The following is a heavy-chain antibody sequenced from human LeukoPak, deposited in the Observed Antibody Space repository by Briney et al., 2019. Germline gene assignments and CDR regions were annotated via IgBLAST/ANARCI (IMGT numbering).Heavy chain of an antibody. CDR3: AREIGRGVISPYFDH. CDR1: ELSVSRNY. J-gene: IGHJ4*02. D-gene: IGHD2-21*01. CDR2: LYSSGRT. V-gene: IGHV3-53*01. Sequence: GGSLRLSCAASELSVSRNYMSWIRQAPGKGLEWVAILYSSGRTEYADSVKGRFAVSRDNSKNTLYLQMNSLRVEDTAVYYCAREIGRGVISPYFDHWGQGALVTVSS.